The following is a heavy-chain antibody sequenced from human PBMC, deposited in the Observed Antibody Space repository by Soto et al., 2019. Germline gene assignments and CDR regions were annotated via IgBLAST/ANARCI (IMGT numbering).Heavy chain of an antibody. CDR1: GFSLSTTGVG. D-gene: IGHD7-27*01. Sequence: QITLKESGPPLVKPTQTLTLTCTFSGFSLSTTGVGVGWIRQPPGKALECLALIYWDDDKRYSPSLRNRLTITKDTSKHQVVLTMTNMHPVDTGTYYCAYRPSLDWGHFDSWGQGTLVTVSS. CDR2: IYWDDDK. V-gene: IGHV2-5*02. J-gene: IGHJ4*02. CDR3: AYRPSLDWGHFDS.